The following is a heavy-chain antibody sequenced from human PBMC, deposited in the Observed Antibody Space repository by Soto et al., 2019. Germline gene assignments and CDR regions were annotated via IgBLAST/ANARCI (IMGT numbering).Heavy chain of an antibody. J-gene: IGHJ3*01. V-gene: IGHV3-21*01. CDR3: ASYYYDRSGYLDDFDL. CDR1: GFTFSSYS. Sequence: AASLRPSCAASGFTFSSYSMTWVRQAPGKGLECVSSISSSSSYLYYADSVKGRFTISRDNAKNSLYLQMNSLRAEDTAVYYCASYYYDRSGYLDDFDLWGQGT. D-gene: IGHD3-22*01. CDR2: ISSSSSYL.